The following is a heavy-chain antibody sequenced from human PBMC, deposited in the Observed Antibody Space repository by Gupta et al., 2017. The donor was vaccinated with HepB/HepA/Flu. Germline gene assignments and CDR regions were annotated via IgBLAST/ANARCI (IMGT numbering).Heavy chain of an antibody. CDR1: GYTFTGDS. Sequence: QVQLVQSGAEVKKPGASVKVSCKASGYTFTGDSMHWVRQAPGQGLEWMGWINPNSGGTNYAQKFQGRVTMTRDTSISTAYMELSRLRSDDTAVYYCARASVTMVRGVPTELNWFDPWGQGTPVTVSS. D-gene: IGHD3-10*01. CDR3: ARASVTMVRGVPTELNWFDP. J-gene: IGHJ5*02. CDR2: INPNSGGT. V-gene: IGHV1-2*02.